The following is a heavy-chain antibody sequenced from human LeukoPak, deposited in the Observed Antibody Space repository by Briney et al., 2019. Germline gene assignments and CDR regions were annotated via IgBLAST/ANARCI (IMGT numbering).Heavy chain of an antibody. CDR2: INPNSGGT. CDR1: GYTFTGYY. CDR3: ARDRAAGSYYYYYYYMDV. V-gene: IGHV1-2*02. J-gene: IGHJ6*03. Sequence: ASVKVSCKASGYTFTGYYMHWVRQAPGQGLEWMGWINPNSGGTNYAQKFQGRVTMTRDTSISTAYMELSRLRSDDTAVYYCARDRAAGSYYYYYYYMDVWGKGTTVTVSS. D-gene: IGHD6-19*01.